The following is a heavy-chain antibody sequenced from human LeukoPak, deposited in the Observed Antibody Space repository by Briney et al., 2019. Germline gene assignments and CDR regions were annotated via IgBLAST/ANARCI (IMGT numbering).Heavy chain of an antibody. V-gene: IGHV3-23*01. CDR2: ISGSGDFT. Sequence: QPGGSLRLSCAASGFTFSSYAMSWVRQAPGKGLECVSSISGSGDFTYYADSVKGRFTISRDSSKNTLYLQMNSLRAEGTAVYYCAKDLSLWGAFDCWGQGTLVTVSS. D-gene: IGHD7-27*01. J-gene: IGHJ4*02. CDR1: GFTFSSYA. CDR3: AKDLSLWGAFDC.